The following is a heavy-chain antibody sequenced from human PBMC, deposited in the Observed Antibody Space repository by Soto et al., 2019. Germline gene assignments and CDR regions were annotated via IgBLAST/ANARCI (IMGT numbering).Heavy chain of an antibody. Sequence: VASVKVSCKASGYTFSSYAMHWVRQAHGQRLEWMGWINAGYGNTKSSQKFQDRVTISRDTSASTAYMELTSLRSEDTAVYYCARDTGDGTFDFWGQGTLVTVSS. J-gene: IGHJ4*02. CDR3: ARDTGDGTFDF. CDR1: GYTFSSYA. CDR2: INAGYGNT. V-gene: IGHV1-3*01. D-gene: IGHD7-27*01.